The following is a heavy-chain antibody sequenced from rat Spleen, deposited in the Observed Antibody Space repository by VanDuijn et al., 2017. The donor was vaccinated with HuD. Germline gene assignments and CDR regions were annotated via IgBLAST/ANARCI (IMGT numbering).Heavy chain of an antibody. V-gene: IGHV5-22*01. D-gene: IGHD5-1*01. CDR3: ATSNWDCFDY. CDR2: INYEGTSS. J-gene: IGHJ2*01. Sequence: EVQLVESGGGLVQPGRSLKLSCAASGLTFSDYYMAWVRQAPKKGLEWVASINYEGTSSYFVDSVKGRFTISRDNAKSTLYLQMDSLRSEDTGTYYWATSNWDCFDYWGQGVMVTVSS. CDR1: GLTFSDYY.